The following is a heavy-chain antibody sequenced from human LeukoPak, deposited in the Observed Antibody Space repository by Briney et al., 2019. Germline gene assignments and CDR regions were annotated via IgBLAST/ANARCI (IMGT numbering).Heavy chain of an antibody. CDR1: GYTFTSYY. D-gene: IGHD2-15*01. V-gene: IGHV1-46*01. Sequence: ASVTVSCKASGYTFTSYYMHWVREAPGQGLEWMGIINPSGGSTSYAQKFQGRVTMTRDTSTSTVYMELSSLRSEDTAVYYCARDNCSGGSCPGYWGQGTLVTVSS. CDR2: INPSGGST. J-gene: IGHJ4*02. CDR3: ARDNCSGGSCPGY.